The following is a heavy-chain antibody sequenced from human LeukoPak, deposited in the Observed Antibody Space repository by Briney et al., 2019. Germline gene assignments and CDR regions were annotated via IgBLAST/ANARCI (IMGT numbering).Heavy chain of an antibody. CDR1: GFTFSSYS. CDR3: ARVRAKKDFDY. V-gene: IGHV3-21*01. Sequence: PGGSLRLSCAASGFTFSSYSMNWVRQAPGKGLEWVSSISSSSYIYYADSVKGRFTISRDNAKNSLYLQMNSLRAEDTAVYYCARVRAKKDFDYWGQGTLVTVSS. CDR2: ISSSSYI. J-gene: IGHJ4*02.